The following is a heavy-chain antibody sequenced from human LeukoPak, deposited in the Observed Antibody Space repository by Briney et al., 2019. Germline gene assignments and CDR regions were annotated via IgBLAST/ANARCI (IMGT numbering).Heavy chain of an antibody. CDR2: IYYSGST. CDR1: GGSFSGYY. V-gene: IGHV4-34*09. Sequence: PSETLSLTCAVYGGSFSGYYWSWIRQPPGKGLEWIGYIYYSGSTYYNPSLKGRVTISVDTSKNRFSLKLSSVTAADTAVYYCAQSRDGYNFDYWGQGTLVTVSS. CDR3: AQSRDGYNFDY. D-gene: IGHD5-24*01. J-gene: IGHJ4*02.